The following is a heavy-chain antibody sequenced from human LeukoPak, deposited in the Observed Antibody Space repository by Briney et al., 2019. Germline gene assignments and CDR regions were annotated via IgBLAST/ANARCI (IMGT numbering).Heavy chain of an antibody. CDR3: ARLGYASSELDYDYYYIDV. D-gene: IGHD3-22*01. CDR1: GDTFSNYA. Sequence: SVKVSCKASGDTFSNYAISWVRQAPGQGLEWMAVIIPVFAIADSAQKFQGRVTITADESTSTVYMEMSSLTSEDTAVYYCARLGYASSELDYDYYYIDVWGKGTTVTVSS. CDR2: IIPVFAIA. V-gene: IGHV1-69*01. J-gene: IGHJ6*03.